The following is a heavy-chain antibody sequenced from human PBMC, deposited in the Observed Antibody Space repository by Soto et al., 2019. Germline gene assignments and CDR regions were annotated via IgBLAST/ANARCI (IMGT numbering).Heavy chain of an antibody. CDR1: GFTFSSYA. J-gene: IGHJ4*02. Sequence: VQLVESGGGVVQPGRSLRLSCAASGFTFSSYAMHWVRQAPGKGLEWVAVISYDGSNKYYADSVKGRFTISRDNSKNTLYLQMNSLRAEDTAVYYCARESETHYYDSSGYHYWGQGTLVTVSS. CDR3: ARESETHYYDSSGYHY. V-gene: IGHV3-30-3*01. CDR2: ISYDGSNK. D-gene: IGHD3-22*01.